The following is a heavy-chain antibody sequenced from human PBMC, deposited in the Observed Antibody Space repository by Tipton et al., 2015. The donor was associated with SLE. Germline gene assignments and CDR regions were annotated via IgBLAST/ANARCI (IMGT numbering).Heavy chain of an antibody. CDR2: MYYSGST. V-gene: IGHV4-39*07. J-gene: IGHJ4*02. CDR1: GGSISSSSYY. D-gene: IGHD6-19*01. CDR3: ARHERWRHFDY. Sequence: TLSLTCTVSGGSISSSSYYWDWIRQPPGKGLEWIGSMYYSGSTYYNPSLKSRVTISLDTSKNQFSLRLSSVTAADTAVVYCARHERWRHFDYWGQGTLVT.